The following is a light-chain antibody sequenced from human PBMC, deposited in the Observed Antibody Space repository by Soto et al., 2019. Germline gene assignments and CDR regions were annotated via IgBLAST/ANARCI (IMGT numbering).Light chain of an antibody. CDR1: QDISKY. Sequence: DIQMTQSPSSLSASVGDRITITCQASQDISKYLNWYQHKPGKAPKLLIYDASNFETGVPSRFSGSGSGTEFTFTISSLQHEDIATYYCQQYDNLPLTFGGGTKVEIK. CDR2: DAS. CDR3: QQYDNLPLT. V-gene: IGKV1-33*01. J-gene: IGKJ4*01.